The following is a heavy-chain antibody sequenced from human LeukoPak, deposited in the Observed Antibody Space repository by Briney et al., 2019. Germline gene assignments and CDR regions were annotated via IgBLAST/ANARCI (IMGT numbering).Heavy chain of an antibody. Sequence: GGTLRLSCAASGFTFSSYGMSWVRQAPGKGLEWVSVIYSGGSTYYADSVKGRFTISRDNSKNTLYLQMNSLRAEDTAVYYCARDRRYGSGSYWGQGTLVTVSS. CDR3: ARDRRYGSGSY. CDR2: IYSGGST. CDR1: GFTFSSYG. J-gene: IGHJ4*02. V-gene: IGHV3-66*01. D-gene: IGHD3-10*01.